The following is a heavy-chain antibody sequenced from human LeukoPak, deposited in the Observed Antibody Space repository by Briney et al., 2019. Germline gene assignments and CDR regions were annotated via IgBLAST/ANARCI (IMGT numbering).Heavy chain of an antibody. V-gene: IGHV4-59*08. CDR3: ARHADGGVFIKTYFFDS. Sequence: PSETLSLTCSVSGASVSNYYWSWLRQTPGKGLEWIGHISDSGSPTYNPPLKSRVTISEDMSKNQISLNLRSVTATDTAVYYCARHADGGVFIKTYFFDSWGQGFLSASPQ. D-gene: IGHD3-16*02. J-gene: IGHJ4*02. CDR1: GASVSNYY. CDR2: ISDSGSP.